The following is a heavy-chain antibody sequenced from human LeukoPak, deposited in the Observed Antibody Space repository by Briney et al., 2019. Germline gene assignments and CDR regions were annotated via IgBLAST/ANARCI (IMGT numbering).Heavy chain of an antibody. V-gene: IGHV3-23*01. CDR1: GFSVSTSY. CDR3: AKGLGKATVTPLGY. J-gene: IGHJ4*02. Sequence: GESLRLSCAASGFSVSTSYMSWARQAPGKGLEWVSGISGSGGSTYYADSVKGRFTISRDNSKNTLYLQMDSLRAEDTAVYYCAKGLGKATVTPLGYWGQGTLVTVSS. D-gene: IGHD4-11*01. CDR2: ISGSGGST.